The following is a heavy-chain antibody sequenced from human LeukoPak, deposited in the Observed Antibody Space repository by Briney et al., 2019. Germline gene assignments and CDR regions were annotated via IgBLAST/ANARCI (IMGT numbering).Heavy chain of an antibody. J-gene: IGHJ4*02. Sequence: KSSETLSLTCTVSGGSISSYYWSWIRQPPGKGLEWIGYIYYSGSTNYNPSLKSRVTISVDTSKNQFSLKLSSVTAADTAVYYCARDARIAEVLDYWGQGTLVTVSS. CDR1: GGSISSYY. CDR3: ARDARIAEVLDY. D-gene: IGHD6-13*01. V-gene: IGHV4-59*01. CDR2: IYYSGST.